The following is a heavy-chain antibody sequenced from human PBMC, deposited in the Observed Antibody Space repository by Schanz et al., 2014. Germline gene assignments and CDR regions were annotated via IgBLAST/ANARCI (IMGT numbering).Heavy chain of an antibody. Sequence: QAQLVESGGGVVQPGRSLRLSCAASGFTFNNYGMHWVRQAPGKGLEWVALIYYDGSDKYYADFVEGRFTISRDNSQNTLYLQMSSLRLEDTAVYYCAKDRLLRYQLQDAFDIWGQGTLVTVSS. CDR1: GFTFNNYG. CDR3: AKDRLLRYQLQDAFDI. CDR2: IYYDGSDK. J-gene: IGHJ3*02. D-gene: IGHD2-2*01. V-gene: IGHV3-33*06.